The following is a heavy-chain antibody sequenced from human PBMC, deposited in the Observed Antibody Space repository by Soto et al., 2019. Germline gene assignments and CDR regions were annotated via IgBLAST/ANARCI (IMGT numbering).Heavy chain of an antibody. CDR3: ARDPDARSYSSSWYGRFDP. CDR2: IIPIFGTA. J-gene: IGHJ5*02. CDR1: GGTFSSYA. Sequence: SVKVSCKASGGTFSSYAISWVRQAPGQGLEWMGGIIPIFGTANYAQKFQGRVTITADESTSTAYMELSSLRSEDTAVYYCARDPDARSYSSSWYGRFDPWGQGTLVTVSS. D-gene: IGHD6-13*01. V-gene: IGHV1-69*13.